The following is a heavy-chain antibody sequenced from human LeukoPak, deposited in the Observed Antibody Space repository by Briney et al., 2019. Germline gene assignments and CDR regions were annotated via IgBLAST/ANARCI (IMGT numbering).Heavy chain of an antibody. D-gene: IGHD4-11*01. CDR1: EFTFSTYW. CDR2: IKQDGSEE. CDR3: ARDRKATVYYYYGMDV. J-gene: IGHJ6*02. V-gene: IGHV3-7*01. Sequence: GGSLRLSCAASEFTFSTYWMSWVRQAPGKGLEWVANIKQDGSEEYYVDSVKGRFTISRDNAKNSLYLQMNSLRAEDTAVYYCARDRKATVYYYYGMDVWGQGTTVTVSS.